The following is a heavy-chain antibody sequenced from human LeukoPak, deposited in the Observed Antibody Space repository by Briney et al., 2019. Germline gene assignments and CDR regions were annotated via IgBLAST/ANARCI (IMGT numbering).Heavy chain of an antibody. J-gene: IGHJ4*02. V-gene: IGHV3-15*01. Sequence: SGGSLRLSCAASGSTFSNAWMTRVRQAPGKGLEWVGRIKRKTVGGTTDYAAPVKGRFTISRDDSKDTLYLQMNSLIIADTGVYYCTTCGYSGYDSNYWGQGVLVTVSS. CDR3: TTCGYSGYDSNY. CDR1: GSTFSNAW. D-gene: IGHD5-12*01. CDR2: IKRKTVGGTT.